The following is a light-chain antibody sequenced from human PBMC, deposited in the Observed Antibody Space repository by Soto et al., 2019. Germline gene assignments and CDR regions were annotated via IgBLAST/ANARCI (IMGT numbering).Light chain of an antibody. J-gene: IGKJ4*01. CDR2: DAS. V-gene: IGKV1-33*01. CDR1: HALRNY. CDR3: QQYDNLPLT. Sequence: DIQMTQSPSSLSASVGDRVTITCQANHALRNYLNWYQQKPGKAPKLLIHDASNLQPGVPSRFIGSGAGTDFTFTISSLQPEDIGTYHCQQYDNLPLTFGGGTKV.